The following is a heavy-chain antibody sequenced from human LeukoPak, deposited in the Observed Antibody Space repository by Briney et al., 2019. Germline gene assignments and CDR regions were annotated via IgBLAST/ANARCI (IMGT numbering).Heavy chain of an antibody. J-gene: IGHJ5*02. CDR2: INQDGSEK. V-gene: IGHV3-7*03. Sequence: GGSLRLSCAASGFTFSNNWMSWVRQAPGKGLEWAANINQDGSEKNYVDSVKGRFTIFRDNAKNSVYLQMNSLRAEDTAVYYCVRGKGWLDPWGQGILVTVSS. CDR3: VRGKGWLDP. CDR1: GFTFSNNW.